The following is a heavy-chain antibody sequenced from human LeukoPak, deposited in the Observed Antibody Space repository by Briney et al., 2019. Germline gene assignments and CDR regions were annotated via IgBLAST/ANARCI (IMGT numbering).Heavy chain of an antibody. CDR2: IYSGGST. CDR1: GFTVSSNY. D-gene: IGHD5-18*01. J-gene: IGHJ4*02. Sequence: PGGSLRLSCAASGFTVSSNYMSWVRQAPGKGLEGVSVIYSGGSTYYADSVKGRFTISRDNSKNTLYLQMNSLRAEDTAVYYCARDRSYGQGGLDYWGQGTLVTVSS. CDR3: ARDRSYGQGGLDY. V-gene: IGHV3-53*01.